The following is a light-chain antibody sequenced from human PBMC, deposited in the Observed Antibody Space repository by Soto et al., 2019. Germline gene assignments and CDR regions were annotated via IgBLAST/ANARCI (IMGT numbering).Light chain of an antibody. CDR2: AAS. V-gene: IGKV3-20*01. CDR3: KPYNNWPLT. CDR1: QSVSSSY. J-gene: IGKJ4*01. Sequence: MVWAQSAGNLSLSPGERATLSCRASQSVSSSYLAWYQQKPGQAPRLLIFAASTRAAGIPDRFSGSGSGTDFTLTISILEPEHFAVYYCKPYNNWPLTFGGGTKVDIK.